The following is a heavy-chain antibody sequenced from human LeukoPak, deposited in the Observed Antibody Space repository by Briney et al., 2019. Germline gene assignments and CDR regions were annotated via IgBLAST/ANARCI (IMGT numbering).Heavy chain of an antibody. CDR2: IYSGGST. V-gene: IGHV3-66*02. D-gene: IGHD2-8*01. CDR1: GFTVSSNY. Sequence: GGSLRLSCAASGFTVSSNYTSWVRQAPGKGLEWVSVIYSGGSTYYADSVKGRFTISRDNSKNTLYLQMNSLRAEDTAVYYCARRMVYADDAFDIWGQGTMVTVSS. J-gene: IGHJ3*02. CDR3: ARRMVYADDAFDI.